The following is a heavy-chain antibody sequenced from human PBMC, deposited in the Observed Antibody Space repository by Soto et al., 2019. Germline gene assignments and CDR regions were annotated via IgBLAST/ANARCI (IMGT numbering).Heavy chain of an antibody. CDR2: INTDGSST. V-gene: IGHV3-74*01. J-gene: IGHJ4*02. Sequence: EVQLVESGGGLVQPGGSLRLSCAASGFSFTSYWMHWVRQAPGEGLVWVSRINTDGSSTSYADSVKGRFTISRDNAKNTLFLQMNSLRAEDTAIYYCAKRELNSTGLFHWGQGTLVSVSS. D-gene: IGHD1-26*01. CDR3: AKRELNSTGLFH. CDR1: GFSFTSYW.